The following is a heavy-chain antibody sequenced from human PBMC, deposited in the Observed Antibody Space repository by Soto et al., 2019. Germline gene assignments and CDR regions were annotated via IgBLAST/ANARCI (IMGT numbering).Heavy chain of an antibody. D-gene: IGHD3-3*01. CDR1: GGSISSDSYY. CDR3: ARGNDFWSGYPNRFDP. Sequence: PSETLSLTCTVSGGSISSDSYYWTWLRQPPGKGLEWIGYMYYSGNSDYNPSLKIRVSISVDTSKNHFSLNLRSVAAADTAVYYCARGNDFWSGYPNRFDPWGQGTRVTVAS. CDR2: MYYSGNS. V-gene: IGHV4-61*03. J-gene: IGHJ5*02.